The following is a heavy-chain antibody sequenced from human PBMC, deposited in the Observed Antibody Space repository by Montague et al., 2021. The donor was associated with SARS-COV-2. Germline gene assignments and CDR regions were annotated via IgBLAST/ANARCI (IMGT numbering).Heavy chain of an antibody. J-gene: IGHJ1*01. CDR1: GGSFSGYY. CDR2: INHSGST. D-gene: IGHD3-10*01. V-gene: IGHV4-34*01. Sequence: SETLSLTCAVYGGSFSGYYWSWIRQPPGKGLEWIGEINHSGSTNYNPSLKSRVTISRDTSKSQFSLKLSSVTAADTAVYYCATGPSSQYYSGSCIYEYFEYWGQGTLVTVSS. CDR3: ATGPSSQYYSGSCIYEYFEY.